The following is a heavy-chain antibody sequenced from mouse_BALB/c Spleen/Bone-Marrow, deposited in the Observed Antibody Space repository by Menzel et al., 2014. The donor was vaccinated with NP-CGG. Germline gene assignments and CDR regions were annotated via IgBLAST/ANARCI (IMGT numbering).Heavy chain of an antibody. CDR2: INPSNGRT. J-gene: IGHJ4*01. CDR3: ARLIYGSSYIVDF. D-gene: IGHD1-1*01. CDR1: GYTFAGYW. V-gene: IGHV1S81*02. Sequence: VQLQQSGAELVKPGASVKLSCKASGYTFAGYWIGEINPSNGRTNYNEKFKSMATLTVDKSSSTAYMQLSSLTSEDSAVFYCARLIYGSSYIVDFWGQGTSVTVSS.